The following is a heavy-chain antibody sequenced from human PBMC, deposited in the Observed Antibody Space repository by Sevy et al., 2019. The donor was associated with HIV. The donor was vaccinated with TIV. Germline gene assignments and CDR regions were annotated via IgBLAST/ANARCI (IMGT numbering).Heavy chain of an antibody. J-gene: IGHJ6*02. D-gene: IGHD3-3*01. Sequence: GGSLRLSGAASGFTFSSYWMSWVRQAPGKGLEWVANIKQDGSEKYYVDSVKGRFTISRDNAKNSLYLQMNSLRAEDTAVYYCARHVRRGYDFWSGYPYYYYYGMDVWGQGTTVTVSS. CDR1: GFTFSSYW. CDR3: ARHVRRGYDFWSGYPYYYYYGMDV. CDR2: IKQDGSEK. V-gene: IGHV3-7*01.